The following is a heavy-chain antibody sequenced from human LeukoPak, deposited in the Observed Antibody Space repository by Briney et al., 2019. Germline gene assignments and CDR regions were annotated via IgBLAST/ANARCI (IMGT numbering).Heavy chain of an antibody. V-gene: IGHV4-39*01. J-gene: IGHJ4*02. CDR1: NASIISSSYY. CDR3: ARQKILDDNYDSSGYYVDQ. CDR2: IYYRGRT. D-gene: IGHD3-22*01. Sequence: MTSETLSLTCSVSNASIISSSYYWGWIRQSPGKGLEWIGSIYYRGRTYYNPSLKIRVTISADTSKNQFSLNLNSVTASDTAVYYCARQKILDDNYDSSGYYVDQWGQGSLVTVSS.